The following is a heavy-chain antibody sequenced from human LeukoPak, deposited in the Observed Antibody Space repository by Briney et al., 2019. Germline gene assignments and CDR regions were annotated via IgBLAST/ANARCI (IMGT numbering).Heavy chain of an antibody. CDR3: TRGPSGSDY. D-gene: IGHD3-10*01. CDR1: GYTFTSNY. V-gene: IGHV1-2*06. J-gene: IGHJ4*02. Sequence: ASVKVSCKASGYTFTSNYIHWVRQAPGQGLEWMGRINPSSGGTNYAQKFQGRVTMTRDTSINTAYMDLSSLRSDDTAVYYCTRGPSGSDYWGQGTLVTVSS. CDR2: INPSSGGT.